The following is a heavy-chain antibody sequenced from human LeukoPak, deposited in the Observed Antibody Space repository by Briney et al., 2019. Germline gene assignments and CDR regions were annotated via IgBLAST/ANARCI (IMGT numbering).Heavy chain of an antibody. J-gene: IGHJ6*02. Sequence: GGSLRLSCAASGFTFSSYWMSWVRQAPGKGLEWVSVIYSGGSTYYADSVKGRFTISRDNSKNTLYLQMNSLRAEDTAVYYCARDGGYDILTGPFGYYGMDVWGQGTTVTVSS. CDR2: IYSGGST. CDR1: GFTFSSYW. CDR3: ARDGGYDILTGPFGYYGMDV. V-gene: IGHV3-66*01. D-gene: IGHD3-9*01.